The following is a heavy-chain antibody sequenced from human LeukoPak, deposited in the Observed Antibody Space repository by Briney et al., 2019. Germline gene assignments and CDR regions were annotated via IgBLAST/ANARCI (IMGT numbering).Heavy chain of an antibody. CDR2: TSSSDAGT. Sequence: GGSLRLSCAASGFALSSYAMSWVRQAPGKGLEWVSATSSSDAGTYHAESVRGRFTISRDNSKNTLYLQMNSLRAEDTAVYYCAKDRAESMITFGGVMYYWGQGTLVTVSS. CDR1: GFALSSYA. V-gene: IGHV3-23*01. J-gene: IGHJ4*02. CDR3: AKDRAESMITFGGVMYY. D-gene: IGHD3-16*01.